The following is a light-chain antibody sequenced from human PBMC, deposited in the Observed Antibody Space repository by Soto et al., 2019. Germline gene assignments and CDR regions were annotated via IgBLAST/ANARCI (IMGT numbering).Light chain of an antibody. CDR3: QQYNSWPLT. J-gene: IGKJ4*01. Sequence: ETVITQSPATLSVSPGERATLSCRASQSVSTNLAWYQQKPGQAPRLLIYDISLRGTGIPTRFSGSGSGTEFTLTISSXQSEDFAVYYCQQYNSWPLTFGGGTKVDTK. CDR2: DIS. V-gene: IGKV3D-15*01. CDR1: QSVSTN.